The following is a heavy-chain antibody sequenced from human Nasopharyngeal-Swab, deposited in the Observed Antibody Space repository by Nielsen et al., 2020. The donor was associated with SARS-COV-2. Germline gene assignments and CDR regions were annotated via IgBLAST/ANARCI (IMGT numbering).Heavy chain of an antibody. D-gene: IGHD1-26*01. CDR1: GYTFTSYG. V-gene: IGHV1-18*01. J-gene: IGHJ6*02. CDR2: ISAYNGNT. Sequence: ASVKVSCKASGYTFTSYGISWVRQAPGQGLEWMGWISAYNGNTNYAQKLQGRVTMTTDTSTSTAYMELRSLRSDDTAVYYCARVVGSLGYYYYYGMDVWGQGTTVTVSS. CDR3: ARVVGSLGYYYYYGMDV.